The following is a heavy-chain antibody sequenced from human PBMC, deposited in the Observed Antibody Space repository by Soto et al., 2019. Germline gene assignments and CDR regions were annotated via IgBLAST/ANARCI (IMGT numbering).Heavy chain of an antibody. Sequence: GGSLRLSCAASGFTFSSYGMHWVRQAPGKGLEWVAVISYDGSNKYYADSVKGRFTISRDNSKNTLYLQMNSLRAEDTAVYYCARPGLDYTFLTRWGQGTLVTVSS. D-gene: IGHD4-4*01. J-gene: IGHJ4*02. CDR3: ARPGLDYTFLTR. CDR2: ISYDGSNK. CDR1: GFTFSSYG. V-gene: IGHV3-30*03.